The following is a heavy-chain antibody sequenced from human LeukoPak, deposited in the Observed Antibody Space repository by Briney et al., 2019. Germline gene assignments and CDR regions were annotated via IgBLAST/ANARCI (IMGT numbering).Heavy chain of an antibody. CDR1: GFTFRSFE. D-gene: IGHD6-13*01. CDR2: ISRSSSTI. CDR3: ARGAPQSDGSSWYYYMDV. V-gene: IGHV3-48*03. Sequence: GGSLRLSCAASGFTFRSFEMNWVPEPPGKGLEGGAYISRSSSTIYYADSVKGRFNISRDNAKNSLNLQMNSLRAEDTAVYYCARGAPQSDGSSWYYYMDVWGKGTTVTISS. J-gene: IGHJ6*03.